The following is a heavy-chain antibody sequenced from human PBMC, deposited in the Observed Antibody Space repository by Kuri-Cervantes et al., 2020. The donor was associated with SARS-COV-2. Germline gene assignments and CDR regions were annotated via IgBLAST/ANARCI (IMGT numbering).Heavy chain of an antibody. CDR3: AKDSGSGFWSGYWSWGKLSGKHWFDP. D-gene: IGHD3-3*01. V-gene: IGHV3-66*02. J-gene: IGHJ5*02. Sequence: GESLKISCAASGFTVSSNYMSWVRQAPGKGLEWVSVIYSGGSTYYADSVKGRFTISRDNSKNTLYLQMNSLRAEDTAVYYCAKDSGSGFWSGYWSWGKLSGKHWFDPWGQGTLVTVSS. CDR1: GFTVSSNY. CDR2: IYSGGST.